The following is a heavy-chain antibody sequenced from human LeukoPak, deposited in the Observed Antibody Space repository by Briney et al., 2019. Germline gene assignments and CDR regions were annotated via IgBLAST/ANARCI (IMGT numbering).Heavy chain of an antibody. Sequence: SETLSLTCTVSGGSISSYHWSWIRQPPGKGLEWIGYIFYSGSTNYNPSLKSRVTISVDTSKNQFSLKLSSVTAADTAVYYCAREDDSSGYYYVWGQGTLVTVSS. V-gene: IGHV4-59*12. J-gene: IGHJ4*02. CDR1: GGSISSYH. CDR2: IFYSGST. D-gene: IGHD3-22*01. CDR3: AREDDSSGYYYV.